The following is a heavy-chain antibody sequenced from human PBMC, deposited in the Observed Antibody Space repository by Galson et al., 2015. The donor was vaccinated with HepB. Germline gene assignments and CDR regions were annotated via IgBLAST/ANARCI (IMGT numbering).Heavy chain of an antibody. J-gene: IGHJ4*02. Sequence: LRLSCAASGFTFSSYAMSWVRQAPGKGLEWVSAISGSGGSTYYADSVKGRFTISRDNSKNTLYLQMNSLRAEDTAVYYCAKALLGFYYYDSSLGLTDYWGQGTLVTVSS. CDR1: GFTFSSYA. V-gene: IGHV3-23*01. D-gene: IGHD3-22*01. CDR2: ISGSGGST. CDR3: AKALLGFYYYDSSLGLTDY.